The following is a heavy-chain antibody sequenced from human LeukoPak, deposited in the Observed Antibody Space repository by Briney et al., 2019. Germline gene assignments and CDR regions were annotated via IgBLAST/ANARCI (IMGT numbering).Heavy chain of an antibody. CDR3: ARTIAVAGDAFDI. D-gene: IGHD6-19*01. CDR1: GYTFTCYY. CDR2: INPNSGGT. J-gene: IGHJ3*02. Sequence: ASVKVSCKASGYTFTCYYMHWVRQAPGQGLEWMGRINPNSGGTNYAQKFQGRVTMTRDTSISTAYMELSRLRSDDTAQYYCARTIAVAGDAFDIWGQGTMVTVSS. V-gene: IGHV1-2*06.